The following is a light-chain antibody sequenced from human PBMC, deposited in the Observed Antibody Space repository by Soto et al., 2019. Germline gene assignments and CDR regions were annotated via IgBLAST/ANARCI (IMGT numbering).Light chain of an antibody. CDR2: GAS. J-gene: IGKJ1*01. Sequence: EIVLTQSPGTLSLSPGERATLSCRASQSVSSSYLAWYQQKPGQAPRLLIYGASTRATGIPDRLSGSGSGTDFTLTISRLEPEDSAVYYCQQYGSSLWTFGQGTKVDIK. CDR3: QQYGSSLWT. CDR1: QSVSSSY. V-gene: IGKV3-20*01.